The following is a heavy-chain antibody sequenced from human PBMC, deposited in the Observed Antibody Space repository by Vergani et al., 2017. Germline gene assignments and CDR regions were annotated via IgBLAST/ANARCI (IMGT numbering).Heavy chain of an antibody. D-gene: IGHD5-12*01. Sequence: VQLVESGGGVVQPGRSLRLSCAASGFTFSSYSMNWVRQAPGKGLEWVSSVSGSSATPYYADSVKGRFIISRDNSKNTLHLQMNSLRADDTAVYYCTKGSRGYTGYFFDYWGQGTLATVSS. CDR2: VSGSSATP. V-gene: IGHV3-23*04. CDR1: GFTFSSYS. J-gene: IGHJ4*02. CDR3: TKGSRGYTGYFFDY.